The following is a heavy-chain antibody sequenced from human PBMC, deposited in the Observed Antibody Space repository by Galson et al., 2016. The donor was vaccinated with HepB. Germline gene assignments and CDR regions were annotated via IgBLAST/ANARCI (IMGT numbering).Heavy chain of an antibody. D-gene: IGHD2-15*01. CDR3: AKVYCSGANCPAGSYYFDY. Sequence: SLRLSCAGSGFTFSSYAMSWVRQAPGKGLEWVSVISGRGSSTYYADSVKGRFTISRDNSKNTLFLHMNSLRAEDTATYYCAKVYCSGANCPAGSYYFDYWGQGTLVTVSS. CDR2: ISGRGSST. J-gene: IGHJ4*02. CDR1: GFTFSSYA. V-gene: IGHV3-23*01.